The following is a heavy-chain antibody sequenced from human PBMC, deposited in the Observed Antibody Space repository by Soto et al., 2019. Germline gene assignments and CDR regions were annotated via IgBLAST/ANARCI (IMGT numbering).Heavy chain of an antibody. Sequence: ASVKVSCKASGYTFTGYYMHWVRQAPGQGLEWMGWINPNSGGTNYAQKFQGWVTMTRDTSISTAYMELSRLRSDDTAVYYCGRDGGYGGPGYYYYGMDVWGQGTTVTVSS. J-gene: IGHJ6*02. D-gene: IGHD5-18*01. CDR2: INPNSGGT. CDR1: GYTFTGYY. CDR3: GRDGGYGGPGYYYYGMDV. V-gene: IGHV1-2*04.